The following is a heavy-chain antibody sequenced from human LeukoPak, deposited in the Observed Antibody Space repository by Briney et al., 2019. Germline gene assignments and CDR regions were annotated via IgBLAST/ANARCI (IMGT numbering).Heavy chain of an antibody. D-gene: IGHD6-13*01. CDR2: INTNTGNP. V-gene: IGHV7-4-1*02. CDR3: ARGRIAAAGTATNRPSLSDY. J-gene: IGHJ4*02. Sequence: ASVTVSCKASGYTFTSYAMNWVRQAPGQGLEWMGWINTNTGNPTYAQGFTGRFVFTLDTSVSTAYLQISSLKAEDTAVYYCARGRIAAAGTATNRPSLSDYWGQGTLVTVSS. CDR1: GYTFTSYA.